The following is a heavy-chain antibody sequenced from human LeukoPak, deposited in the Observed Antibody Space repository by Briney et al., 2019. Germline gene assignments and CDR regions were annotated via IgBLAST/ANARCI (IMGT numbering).Heavy chain of an antibody. CDR3: AKVGPHIDYGDYVYDY. CDR1: GFTFSSYA. Sequence: GGFLRLSCAASGFTFSSYAMSWVRQAPGKGLEWVSAISGSGGSTYYADSVKGRFTISRDNSKNTLYLQMNSLRAEDTAVYYCAKVGPHIDYGDYVYDYWGQGTLVTVSS. D-gene: IGHD4-17*01. V-gene: IGHV3-23*01. J-gene: IGHJ4*02. CDR2: ISGSGGST.